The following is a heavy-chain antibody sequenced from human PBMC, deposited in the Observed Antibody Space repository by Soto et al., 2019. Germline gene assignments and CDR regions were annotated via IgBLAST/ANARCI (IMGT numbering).Heavy chain of an antibody. CDR1: GYTFTSYG. V-gene: IGHV1-18*01. CDR3: ARDLGHELLTGYPTLDY. Sequence: QVQLVQSGAEVKKPGASVKVSCKASGYTFTSYGISWVRQAPGQGLEWMGWISADNGNTNYAQKLQGRVTMTTDTSQSTAYMELRSLRSDDTSVYSCARDLGHELLTGYPTLDYWGQGTLFTVSS. J-gene: IGHJ4*02. D-gene: IGHD3-9*01. CDR2: ISADNGNT.